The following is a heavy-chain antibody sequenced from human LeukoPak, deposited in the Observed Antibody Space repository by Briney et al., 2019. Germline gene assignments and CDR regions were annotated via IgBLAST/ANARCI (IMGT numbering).Heavy chain of an antibody. Sequence: SETLSLTCTVSGGSISSSSYYWGWIRQPPGKGLEWIGSIYYSGSTYYNPSLKSRVTISVDTSKNQFSLKLSSVTAADTAVYYCARDRVVYCGGDCYSRWFDPWGQGTLVTVSS. V-gene: IGHV4-39*07. D-gene: IGHD2-21*02. CDR3: ARDRVVYCGGDCYSRWFDP. CDR2: IYYSGST. CDR1: GGSISSSSYY. J-gene: IGHJ5*02.